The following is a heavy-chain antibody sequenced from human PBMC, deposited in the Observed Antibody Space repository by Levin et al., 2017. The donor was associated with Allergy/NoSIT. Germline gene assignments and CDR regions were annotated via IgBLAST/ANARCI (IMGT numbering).Heavy chain of an antibody. V-gene: IGHV3-33*01. Sequence: GASVKVSCAASGFTFSIYGMHWVRQAPGKGLEWVAFIWYDGSNKYYADSVKGRFTISRDNSNNTLYLQVNSLRAEDTAVYYCARDPPNYWGQGTLVTVSS. CDR3: ARDPPNY. J-gene: IGHJ4*02. CDR1: GFTFSIYG. CDR2: IWYDGSNK.